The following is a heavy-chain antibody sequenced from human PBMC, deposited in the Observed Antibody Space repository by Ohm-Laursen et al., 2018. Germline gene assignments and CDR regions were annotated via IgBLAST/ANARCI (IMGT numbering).Heavy chain of an antibody. J-gene: IGHJ6*02. CDR3: ASHGGWPYYYYGMDV. D-gene: IGHD6-19*01. CDR2: MNPNSGNT. V-gene: IGHV1-8*01. Sequence: ASVKVSCKASGYTFTSYDINWVRQATGQGLEWMGWMNPNSGNTGYAQKFQGRVTMTRNTSINTAYMELSRLRSDDTAVYYCASHGGWPYYYYGMDVWGQGTTVTVSS. CDR1: GYTFTSYD.